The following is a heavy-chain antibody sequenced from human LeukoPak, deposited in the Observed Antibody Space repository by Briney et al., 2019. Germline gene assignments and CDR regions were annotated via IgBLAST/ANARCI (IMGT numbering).Heavy chain of an antibody. J-gene: IGHJ4*02. CDR1: GFTFSNYW. Sequence: PGGSLRLSCAASGFTFSNYWMSWVRQAPGNGPEWVANIKEDESEKNYVDSVKGRFTISRDSAKNSLYLQMNSLRAEDTAVYYCARVTSGSSYRPFDYWGQGTLVTASS. CDR2: IKEDESEK. CDR3: ARVTSGSSYRPFDY. V-gene: IGHV3-7*01. D-gene: IGHD3-10*01.